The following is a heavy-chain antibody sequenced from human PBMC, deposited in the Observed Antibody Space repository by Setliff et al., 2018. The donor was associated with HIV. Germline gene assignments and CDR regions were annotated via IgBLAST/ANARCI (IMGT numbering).Heavy chain of an antibody. V-gene: IGHV4-39*01. D-gene: IGHD5-18*01. CDR2: IYYSGST. CDR1: AGSIRSSTYY. Sequence: SETLSLTCTVSAGSIRSSTYYWAWIRQPPGKGLEWIGTIYYSGSTYYNPSLKSRATISVDTSKNQFSLKLSSVTAADTAVYYCARRQQLWLLYAFDIWGQGTMVTVSS. CDR3: ARRQQLWLLYAFDI. J-gene: IGHJ3*02.